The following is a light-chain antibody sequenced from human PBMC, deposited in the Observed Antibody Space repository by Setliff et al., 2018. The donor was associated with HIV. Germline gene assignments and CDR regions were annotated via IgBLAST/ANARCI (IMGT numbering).Light chain of an antibody. Sequence: QSALPQPASVSGSPGQSITISCTGASSDVGGYNYVSWYQQHPGKAPKLMIYEVINRPSGVSNRFSASKSGNTASLTISGLQAEDEADYYCSSYRTGSTYVFGTGTKVTVL. CDR2: EVI. V-gene: IGLV2-14*01. CDR1: SSDVGGYNY. J-gene: IGLJ1*01. CDR3: SSYRTGSTYV.